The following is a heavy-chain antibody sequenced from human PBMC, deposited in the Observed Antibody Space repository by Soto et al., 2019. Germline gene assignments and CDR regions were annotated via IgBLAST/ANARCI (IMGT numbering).Heavy chain of an antibody. CDR1: GYTFTGYY. Sequence: ASVKVSCKASGYTFTGYYMHWVRQAPGQGFEWMGWINPNSGGTNYAQKLQGRVTMTRDTSISTAYMELSRLRSDDTAVYYCAALGYCSSTSCHYVPNWGQGTLVTVSS. V-gene: IGHV1-2*02. CDR2: INPNSGGT. J-gene: IGHJ4*02. CDR3: AALGYCSSTSCHYVPN. D-gene: IGHD2-2*01.